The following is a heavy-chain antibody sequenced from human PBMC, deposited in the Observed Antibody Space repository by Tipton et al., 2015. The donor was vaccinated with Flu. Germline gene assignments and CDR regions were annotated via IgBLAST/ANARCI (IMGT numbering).Heavy chain of an antibody. CDR2: INGSGDTT. CDR1: GFTFSNYA. Sequence: SLRLSCAASGFTFSNYAMAWVRQAPGKGLEWVSRINGSGDTTHYADSVKGRFTISRDNSKNTLYLQMNSLRAEDTALYYCAKSDFGSGGCKLLDFWGQGTLVAVSS. J-gene: IGHJ4*02. CDR3: AKSDFGSGGCKLLDF. D-gene: IGHD3-3*01. V-gene: IGHV3-23*01.